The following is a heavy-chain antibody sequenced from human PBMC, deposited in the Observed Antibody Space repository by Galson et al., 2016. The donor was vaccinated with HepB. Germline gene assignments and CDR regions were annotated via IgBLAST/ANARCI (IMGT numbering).Heavy chain of an antibody. CDR3: AKCSNNEYNSGWCHWFDP. J-gene: IGHJ5*02. Sequence: SLRLSCAASGLTFSSHAMNWVRQAPGKGLEWVSSSRESGGGTSYADSVKGRFTISRDNSKNTLYLQMNSLRAEDTAVYYCAKCSNNEYNSGWCHWFDPWGQGTLVTVSS. V-gene: IGHV3-23*01. CDR1: GLTFSSHA. CDR2: SRESGGGT. D-gene: IGHD6-19*01.